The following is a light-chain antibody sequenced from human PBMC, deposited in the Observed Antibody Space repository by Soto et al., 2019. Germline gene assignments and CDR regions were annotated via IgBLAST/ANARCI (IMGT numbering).Light chain of an antibody. V-gene: IGKV3-11*01. Sequence: EIGLTQSAPTRSVSAKERATVSCSASQSGTSYLAWYQQRPGQAPRLLIYDASRRATGIPARFSCSGSGADFTLTLRSLEPEDFAVSYCQQRSSWPRTFGQGTRLE. CDR1: QSGTSY. J-gene: IGKJ5*01. CDR2: DAS. CDR3: QQRSSWPRT.